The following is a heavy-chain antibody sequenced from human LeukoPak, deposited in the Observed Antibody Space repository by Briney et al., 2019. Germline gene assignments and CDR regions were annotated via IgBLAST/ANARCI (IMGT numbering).Heavy chain of an antibody. CDR1: GGSFSGYY. CDR3: APRIAAAGPFDY. CDR2: INHSGST. D-gene: IGHD6-13*01. Sequence: SETLSLTCAVYGGSFSGYYWSWIRQRPGKGLEWIGEINHSGSTNYNPSLKSRVTISVDTSKNQFSLKLSSVTAADTAVYYCAPRIAAAGPFDYWGQGTLVTVSS. J-gene: IGHJ4*02. V-gene: IGHV4-34*01.